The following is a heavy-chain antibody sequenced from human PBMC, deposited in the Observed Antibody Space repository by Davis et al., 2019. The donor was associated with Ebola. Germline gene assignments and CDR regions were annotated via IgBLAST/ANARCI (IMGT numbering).Heavy chain of an antibody. V-gene: IGHV3-23*01. D-gene: IGHD3-10*01. J-gene: IGHJ4*02. Sequence: GGSLRLSCAASGFTFSSYAIAWVRQAPGQGLEWVSSVSGSGATTYYADSVKGRFTISRDNAKNTPYLQMNGLRAEDPAVYYCVKSYLGAFEDWGQGALVTV. CDR3: VKSYLGAFED. CDR2: VSGSGATT. CDR1: GFTFSSYA.